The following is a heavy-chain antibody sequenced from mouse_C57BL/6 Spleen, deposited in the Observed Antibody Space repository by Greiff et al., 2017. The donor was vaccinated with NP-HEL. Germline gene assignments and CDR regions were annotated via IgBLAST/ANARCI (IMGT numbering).Heavy chain of an antibody. CDR3: ARGGPYDYDGWFAY. J-gene: IGHJ3*01. CDR2: ISYDGSN. CDR1: GYSITSGYY. D-gene: IGHD2-4*01. Sequence: ESGPGLVKPSQSLSLTCSVTGYSITSGYYWNWIRQFPGNKLEWMGYISYDGSNNYNPSLKNRISITRDTSKNQFFLKLNSVTTEDTATYYCARGGPYDYDGWFAYWGQGTLVTVSA. V-gene: IGHV3-6*01.